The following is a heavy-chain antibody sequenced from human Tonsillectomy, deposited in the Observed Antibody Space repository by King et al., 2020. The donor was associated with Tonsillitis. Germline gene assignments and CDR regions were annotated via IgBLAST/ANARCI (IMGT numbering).Heavy chain of an antibody. D-gene: IGHD3-22*01. J-gene: IGHJ4*02. CDR1: GYSFAAYS. CDR2: INPNSGGT. V-gene: IGHV1-2*06. Sequence: QLVQSGAEVKKPGASVKVSCKASGYSFAAYSIHWVLQAPGQGLEWIGRINPNSGGTNYAQKFQGRVTMTRDTSIGTAYMELSRLSSDDMAVYFCERDDDSSGYYHTFDYWGQGTLVTVAS. CDR3: ERDDDSSGYYHTFDY.